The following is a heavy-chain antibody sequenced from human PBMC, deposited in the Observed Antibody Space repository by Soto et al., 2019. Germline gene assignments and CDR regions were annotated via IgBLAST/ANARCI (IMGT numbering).Heavy chain of an antibody. Sequence: PSETLSLTCTVSGGSISSGGYYWSWIRQHPGKGLEWIGYIYYSGSTYYNPSLKSRVTISVDTSKNQFSLKLSSVTAADTAVYYCARGHSSGWIDAFDMRGQGTLVTVSS. CDR2: IYYSGST. J-gene: IGHJ3*02. CDR3: ARGHSSGWIDAFDM. CDR1: GGSISSGGYY. D-gene: IGHD6-19*01. V-gene: IGHV4-61*08.